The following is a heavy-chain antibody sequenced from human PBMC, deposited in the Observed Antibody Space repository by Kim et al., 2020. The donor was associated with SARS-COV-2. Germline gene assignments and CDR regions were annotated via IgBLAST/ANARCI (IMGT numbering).Heavy chain of an antibody. Sequence: ASVKVSCKVSGYTLTELSMHWVRQAPGKGLEWMGGFDPEDGETIYAQKFQGRVTMTEDTSTDTAYMELSSLRSEDTAVYYCATVLRSWYVSGYYFDYWGQGTLVTVSS. CDR2: FDPEDGET. D-gene: IGHD6-13*01. CDR1: GYTLTELS. CDR3: ATVLRSWYVSGYYFDY. V-gene: IGHV1-24*01. J-gene: IGHJ4*02.